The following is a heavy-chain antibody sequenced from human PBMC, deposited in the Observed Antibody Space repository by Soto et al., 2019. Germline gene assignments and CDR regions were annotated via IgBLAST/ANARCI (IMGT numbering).Heavy chain of an antibody. V-gene: IGHV4-30-4*01. J-gene: IGHJ4*02. CDR3: ARDKITGLFDY. Sequence: SETLSLTCTVSGGSIKSGDYYWTWIRQPPGKGLEFIGYIYYSANTYYNPSLKSRVTISVDTSKNHLSLKLSSVTAADTAVYYCARDKITGLFDYWGQGTLVT. CDR2: IYYSANT. CDR1: GGSIKSGDYY. D-gene: IGHD2-8*02.